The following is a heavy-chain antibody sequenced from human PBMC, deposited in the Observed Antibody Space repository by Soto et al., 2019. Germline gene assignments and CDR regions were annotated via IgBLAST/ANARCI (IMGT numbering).Heavy chain of an antibody. CDR2: FYSSGST. Sequence: PSETLSLTCTVSGGSISSYYWSWIRQPPGKGLEWIGHFYSSGSTNYNPSLKSRVTMSVDTSKNQFSLKLSSVTAADTAVYYCARRGGSGWFYGMDVWGQRTTVTVS. CDR1: GGSISSYY. V-gene: IGHV4-59*01. J-gene: IGHJ6*02. CDR3: ARRGGSGWFYGMDV. D-gene: IGHD6-19*01.